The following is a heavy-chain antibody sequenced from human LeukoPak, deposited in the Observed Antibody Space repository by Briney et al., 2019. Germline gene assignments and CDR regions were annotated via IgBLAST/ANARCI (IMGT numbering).Heavy chain of an antibody. D-gene: IGHD3-10*01. CDR2: TKQDGSEK. CDR1: GFTFSSYC. CDR3: GRRKSKGYKADAFDI. V-gene: IGHV3-7*01. J-gene: IGHJ3*02. Sequence: GGSLRLSCAASGFTFSSYCMSWVRQAPGKGLEWVANTKQDGSEKYYVDSVNGRITISRDNARKSLYLQMNSLRAEDTAVYYCGRRKSKGYKADAFDIWGQGTMVTVSS.